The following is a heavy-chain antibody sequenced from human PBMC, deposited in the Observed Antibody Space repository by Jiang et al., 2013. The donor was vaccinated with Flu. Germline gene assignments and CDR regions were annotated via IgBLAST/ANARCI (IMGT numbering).Heavy chain of an antibody. Sequence: PGASVKVSCKVSGYTLTELSMHWVRQAPGKGLEWMGGFDPEDGETIYAQKFQGRVTMTEDTSTDTAYMELSSLRSEDTAVYYCATTLESPRNIYYYYGMDVWGKGTTVTVSS. CDR3: ATTLESPRNIYYYYGMDV. CDR2: FDPEDGET. J-gene: IGHJ6*04. D-gene: IGHD2/OR15-2a*01. V-gene: IGHV1-24*01. CDR1: GYTLTELS.